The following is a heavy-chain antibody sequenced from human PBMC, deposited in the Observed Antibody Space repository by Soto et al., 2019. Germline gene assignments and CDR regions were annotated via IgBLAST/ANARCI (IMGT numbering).Heavy chain of an antibody. CDR3: AKELRGGSSSFDFDY. D-gene: IGHD6-6*01. Sequence: EVQLLESGGGLVQPGGSLRLSCVASGFTFSDYAMSWVRQAPGKGLEWVSTISASGGSTYYADSVKGRFTISRDNSKNTLYLQMNSLRAEDTAVYYCAKELRGGSSSFDFDYWGQGILVSVSS. CDR1: GFTFSDYA. V-gene: IGHV3-23*01. J-gene: IGHJ4*02. CDR2: ISASGGST.